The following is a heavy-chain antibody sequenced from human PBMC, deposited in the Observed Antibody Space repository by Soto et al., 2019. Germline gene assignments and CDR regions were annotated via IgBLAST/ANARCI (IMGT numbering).Heavy chain of an antibody. Sequence: GGSLRLSCAASGFTFSSFAMSWVRQAPGKGLEWVSTVDGSNSNKYYADSVKGRFTISRDNSKDTLYLQMNTLRAEDTALYYCAQRPDSGYPNFDYWGQGNLVTVSS. V-gene: IGHV3-23*01. CDR1: GFTFSSFA. J-gene: IGHJ4*02. CDR3: AQRPDSGYPNFDY. CDR2: VDGSNSNK. D-gene: IGHD5-12*01.